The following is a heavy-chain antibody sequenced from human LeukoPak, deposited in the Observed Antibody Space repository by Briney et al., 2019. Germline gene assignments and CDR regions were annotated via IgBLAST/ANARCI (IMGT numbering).Heavy chain of an antibody. J-gene: IGHJ4*02. V-gene: IGHV3-53*01. D-gene: IGHD1-26*01. Sequence: GGSLRLSCAASGLTVSSNYMSWVRQAPGKGLEWVSVLYSGGGTYYADSVKGRFTISRDDSKNTLYLQMNSLRADDTAVYYCAKDLGRYRNNFFDYWGQGNLVTVSS. CDR1: GLTVSSNY. CDR3: AKDLGRYRNNFFDY. CDR2: LYSGGGT.